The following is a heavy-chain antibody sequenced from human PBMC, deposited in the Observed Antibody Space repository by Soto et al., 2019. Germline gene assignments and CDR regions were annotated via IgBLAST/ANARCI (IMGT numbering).Heavy chain of an antibody. Sequence: ASVKVSCKASGYTFTRYDINWVRQATGQGLEWMGWMNPNSGNTGYAQKFQGRVTMTRNTSISTAYMELSSLRSEDTAVYYCARLFRGGYSSSWYRDDDYWGQGTLVTVSS. CDR2: MNPNSGNT. D-gene: IGHD6-13*01. CDR1: GYTFTRYD. V-gene: IGHV1-8*01. J-gene: IGHJ4*02. CDR3: ARLFRGGYSSSWYRDDDY.